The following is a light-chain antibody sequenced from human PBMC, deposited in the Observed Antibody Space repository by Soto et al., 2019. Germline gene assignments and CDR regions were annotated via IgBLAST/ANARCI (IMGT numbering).Light chain of an antibody. Sequence: ALTQPPPASRDPGQSFNISFTGNNKNVGGHKYVSWYQQHPGKAPKLMIYEVNKRPSGVPDRFSGSKSGNTASLTVSGLQAEDEADYYCSSYVDSNNFVFGTGT. V-gene: IGLV2-8*01. CDR1: NKNVGGHKY. CDR2: EVN. CDR3: SSYVDSNNFV. J-gene: IGLJ1*01.